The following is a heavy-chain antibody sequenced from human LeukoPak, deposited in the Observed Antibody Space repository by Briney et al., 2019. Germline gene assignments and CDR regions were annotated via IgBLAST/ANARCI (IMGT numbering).Heavy chain of an antibody. V-gene: IGHV3-7*04. CDR1: GFIFSTYL. CDR3: TRARSRSFDY. CDR2: IKQDGSEK. Sequence: GRSLRLSCAASGFIFSTYLMRWVRQAPGKGLEWVASIKQDGSEKYYVDSVKGRFTISRDNAKNSLFLQMNSLRAEDTAVYYCTRARSRSFDYWGQGILVTVSS. J-gene: IGHJ4*02.